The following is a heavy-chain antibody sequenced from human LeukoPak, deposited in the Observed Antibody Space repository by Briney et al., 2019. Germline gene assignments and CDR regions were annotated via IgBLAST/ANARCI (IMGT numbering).Heavy chain of an antibody. J-gene: IGHJ3*02. D-gene: IGHD3-22*01. CDR2: IWYDGSNK. V-gene: IGHV3-33*01. CDR1: GFTFSSYG. CDR3: ARSSGSYDSSGYFACTHDAFDI. Sequence: GGSLRLSCAASGFTFSSYGMHWVRQAPGKGLEWVAVIWYDGSNKYYADSVKGRFTISRDNSKNTLYLQMNSLRAEDTAVYYCARSSGSYDSSGYFACTHDAFDIWGQGTMVTVSS.